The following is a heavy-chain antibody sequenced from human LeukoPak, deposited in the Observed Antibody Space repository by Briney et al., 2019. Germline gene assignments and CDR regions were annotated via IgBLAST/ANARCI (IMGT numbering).Heavy chain of an antibody. V-gene: IGHV3-30*18. Sequence: GRSLRLSCAASGFTFSSYAMSWVRQAPGKGLEWVAVISYNGSNKYYADSVKGRFTVSRDNSKNTLYLQMNSLKAEDTAVYYCAKDRVGYDSSTGYYNYFDYWGQGTLVTVSS. J-gene: IGHJ4*02. D-gene: IGHD3-9*01. CDR1: GFTFSSYA. CDR2: ISYNGSNK. CDR3: AKDRVGYDSSTGYYNYFDY.